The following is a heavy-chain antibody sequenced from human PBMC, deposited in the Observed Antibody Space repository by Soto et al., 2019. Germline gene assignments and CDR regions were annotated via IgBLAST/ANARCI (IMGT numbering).Heavy chain of an antibody. V-gene: IGHV1-69*06. CDR1: GGTLSNFA. J-gene: IGHJ4*02. D-gene: IGHD2-15*01. Sequence: QVHLVQSGAEVRKPGSSVKVSCQAPGGTLSNFAISWVRQAPGQGLEWVGGIIPMSGTVNYAQKFRDRVIFTADKSTNTAYMELSSLRSEDTALYFCARDAPRHCSVNICFSAYFDFWGQGNLVTVSS. CDR2: IIPMSGTV. CDR3: ARDAPRHCSVNICFSAYFDF.